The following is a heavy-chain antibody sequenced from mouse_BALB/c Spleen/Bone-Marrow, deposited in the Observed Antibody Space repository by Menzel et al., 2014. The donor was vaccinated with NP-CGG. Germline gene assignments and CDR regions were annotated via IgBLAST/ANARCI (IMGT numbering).Heavy chain of an antibody. CDR1: GFTFXSYG. V-gene: IGHV5-6-3*01. Sequence: EVQGVESGGGLVQPGGSLKLSCAASGFTFXSYGMSWVRQTPDKRLELVATINSNGGSTYYPDSVKGRFTISRDNAKNTLYLQMSSLKSEDTAMYYCARVWYFDYWGQGTSLTVSS. J-gene: IGHJ2*03. CDR2: INSNGGST. CDR3: ARVWYFDY.